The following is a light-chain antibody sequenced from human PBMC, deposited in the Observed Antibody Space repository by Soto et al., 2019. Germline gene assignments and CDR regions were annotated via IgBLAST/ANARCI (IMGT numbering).Light chain of an antibody. CDR1: QSLLHSNGYNY. CDR3: MGALQSPPT. J-gene: IGKJ1*01. Sequence: DIVMPQSPVSLPVTPVEPASISCRSSQSLLHSNGYNYLDWYLQKPGQSPQLLIYLGSNRASGVPGRFSASASGTDFTLTISRVEAEDVGVYYCMGALQSPPTFGQGTRVEIK. V-gene: IGKV2-28*01. CDR2: LGS.